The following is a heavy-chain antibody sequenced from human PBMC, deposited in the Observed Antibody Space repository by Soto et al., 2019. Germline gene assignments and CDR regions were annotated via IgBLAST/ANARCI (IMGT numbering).Heavy chain of an antibody. CDR1: GFTFSNAW. D-gene: IGHD2-15*01. CDR2: IKRETDGGTA. CDR3: AKQRCSGGSCYSDR. J-gene: IGHJ5*02. Sequence: EVQLVESGGGLVKPGGSLRLSCTASGFTFSNAWMSWVRQAPGKGLEWVGRIKRETDGGTADHAAPVKGRVTISRDDSKNTLYLQMNSLKTEDTALYYCAKQRCSGGSCYSDRWGQGTLVTVSS. V-gene: IGHV3-15*01.